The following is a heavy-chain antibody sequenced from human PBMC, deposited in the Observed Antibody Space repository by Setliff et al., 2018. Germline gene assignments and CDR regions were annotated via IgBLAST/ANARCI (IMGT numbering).Heavy chain of an antibody. J-gene: IGHJ4*02. CDR2: IRSKAYGGTT. CDR1: GFTFSTYW. Sequence: GSLRLSCAASGFTFSTYWMSWVRQAPGKGLEWVGFIRSKAYGGTTEYAASVKGRFTISRDDSKSIAYLQMNSLKTEDTAVYYCARDANIVVVHNPYYFDFWGQGTLVTVSS. D-gene: IGHD3-22*01. V-gene: IGHV3-49*04. CDR3: ARDANIVVVHNPYYFDF.